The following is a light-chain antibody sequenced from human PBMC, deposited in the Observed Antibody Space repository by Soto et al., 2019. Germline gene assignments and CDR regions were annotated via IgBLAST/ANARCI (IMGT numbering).Light chain of an antibody. J-gene: IGKJ4*01. CDR3: QQYNNWPLT. V-gene: IGKV3-15*01. CDR2: DAS. CDR1: RNVNSN. Sequence: EIAMTQSPATLSVSPGERVTLSCRASRNVNSNLAWYQQKPGQAPRLLIYDASTRATGVPARFSGGGSGTEFAVTISSLQSEDFAVYYCQQYNNWPLTFGGGTRVEIK.